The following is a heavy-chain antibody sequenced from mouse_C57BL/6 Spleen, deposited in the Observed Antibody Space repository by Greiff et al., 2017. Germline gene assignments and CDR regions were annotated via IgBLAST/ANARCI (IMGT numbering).Heavy chain of an antibody. J-gene: IGHJ3*01. CDR1: GYAFTNYL. D-gene: IGHD1-1*01. Sequence: QVQLQQSGAELVRPGTSVKVSCKASGYAFTNYLIEWVKQRPGQGLEWIGVINPGSGGTNYNEKFKGKATLTADKSSSTAYMQLSSLTSEASAVYFCARGGTAGSSRGWFAYWGQGTLVTVSA. CDR2: INPGSGGT. V-gene: IGHV1-54*01. CDR3: ARGGTAGSSRGWFAY.